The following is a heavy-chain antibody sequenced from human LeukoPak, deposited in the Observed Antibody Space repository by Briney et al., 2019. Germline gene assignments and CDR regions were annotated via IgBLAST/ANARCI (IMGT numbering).Heavy chain of an antibody. CDR1: GFTFSSYW. J-gene: IGHJ4*02. D-gene: IGHD1-26*01. CDR3: ASALGGQGGH. CDR2: INSDGSST. V-gene: IGHV3-74*01. Sequence: PGGSLRLSCAASGFTFSSYWMHWVRQAPGKGLVWVSRINSDGSSTSYADSVKGRFTISRDNAKNTLFLQMNGLRADDTAVYYCASALGGQGGHWGQGTLVTVSS.